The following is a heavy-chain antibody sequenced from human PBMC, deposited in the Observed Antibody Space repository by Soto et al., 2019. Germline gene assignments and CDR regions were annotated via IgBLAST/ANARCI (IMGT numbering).Heavy chain of an antibody. Sequence: QLQLQESGPGLVKPSETLSLTCSVSGDSINSDNYYWGWIRQPPGQGLEWIGRIYYRGNTYYNPALKTRRTICLVKSKSQFSLKLNSVTAADSAVYFCARLEGLATISYYFDYWGQGTLVTVSS. CDR2: IYYRGNT. CDR1: GDSINSDNYY. CDR3: ARLEGLATISYYFDY. D-gene: IGHD3-9*01. J-gene: IGHJ4*02. V-gene: IGHV4-39*01.